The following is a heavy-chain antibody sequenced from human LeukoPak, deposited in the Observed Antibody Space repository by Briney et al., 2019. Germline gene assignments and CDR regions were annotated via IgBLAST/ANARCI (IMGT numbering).Heavy chain of an antibody. Sequence: GSLRLSCAASGFTFSSYGMHWVRQAPGKGLEWVAVISYDGSNKYYADSVKGRFTISRDNSKNTLYLQMNSLRAEDTAVYYCANDDCSSTSCYTHYCYYGMDVWGQGTTVTVSS. D-gene: IGHD2-2*02. CDR2: ISYDGSNK. J-gene: IGHJ6*02. CDR3: ANDDCSSTSCYTHYCYYGMDV. CDR1: GFTFSSYG. V-gene: IGHV3-30*18.